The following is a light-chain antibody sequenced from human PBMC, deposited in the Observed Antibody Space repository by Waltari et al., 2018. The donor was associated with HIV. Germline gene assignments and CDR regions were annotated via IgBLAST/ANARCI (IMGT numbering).Light chain of an antibody. J-gene: IGLJ3*02. CDR3: QSYDSSLSGSGDSWV. CDR2: GTS. V-gene: IGLV1-40*01. CDR1: SSNIGAGYD. Sequence: QSVLTQPPSVSGAPGQRVTISCTGSSSNIGAGYDVHWYQQLPGTAPKLLLYGTSNRPSGVPDLCSGSKSCTSASLAITGLQAEDEADYYCQSYDSSLSGSGDSWVFGGGTKLTVL.